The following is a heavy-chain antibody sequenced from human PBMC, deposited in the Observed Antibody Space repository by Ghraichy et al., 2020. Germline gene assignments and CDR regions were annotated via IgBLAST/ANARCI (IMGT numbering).Heavy chain of an antibody. CDR2: IRYDGSNK. V-gene: IGHV3-30*02. J-gene: IGHJ4*02. CDR1: GFTFSSYG. Sequence: GESLNISCAASGFTFSSYGMHWVRQAPGKGLEWVAFIRYDGSNKYYADSVKGRFTISRDNSKNTLYLQMNSLRAEDTAVYYCATIRFLDRGVDYWGQGTLVTVSS. CDR3: ATIRFLDRGVDY. D-gene: IGHD3-3*01.